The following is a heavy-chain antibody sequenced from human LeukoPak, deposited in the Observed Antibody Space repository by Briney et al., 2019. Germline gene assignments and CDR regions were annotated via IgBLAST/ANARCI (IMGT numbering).Heavy chain of an antibody. V-gene: IGHV4-59*01. CDR2: IYYSGST. J-gene: IGHJ3*02. D-gene: IGHD2-2*01. CDR3: ARGGVPAGGAFDI. CDR1: GGSISSYY. Sequence: SETLSLTCTVSGGSISSYYWSWIRQPPGKGLEWIGYIYYSGSTSYNPSLKSRVTISVDTSKNQFSLKLSSVTAADTAVYYCARGGVPAGGAFDIWGQGTMVTVSS.